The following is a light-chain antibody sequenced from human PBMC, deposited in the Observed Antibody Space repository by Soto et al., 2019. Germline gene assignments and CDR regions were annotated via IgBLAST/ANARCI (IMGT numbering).Light chain of an antibody. CDR3: SAWDDSLTVL. CDR1: SSNIGSNN. CDR2: SED. J-gene: IGLJ3*02. Sequence: QSVLTQPPSASGTPGQRVTISCSGSSSNIGSNNVNWYQQLPGAAPKLLIYSEDQRPSGVPDRFSASKSGTSASLAITGLQSEDEADYYCSAWDDSLTVLFGGGTKVTVL. V-gene: IGLV1-44*01.